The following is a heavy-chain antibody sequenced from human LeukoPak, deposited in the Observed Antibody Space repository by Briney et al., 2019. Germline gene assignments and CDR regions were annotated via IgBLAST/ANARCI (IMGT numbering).Heavy chain of an antibody. CDR3: ARDEMRGYSGYVPFDY. Sequence: PGGSLRLSCAASGFTFSSYSMNWVRQAPGKGLEWVSSISSSSSYIYYADSVKGRFTISRDNAKNSLYLQMNSLRAEDTAVYYCARDEMRGYSGYVPFDYWGQGTLVTVSS. V-gene: IGHV3-21*01. CDR1: GFTFSSYS. D-gene: IGHD5-12*01. J-gene: IGHJ4*02. CDR2: ISSSSSYI.